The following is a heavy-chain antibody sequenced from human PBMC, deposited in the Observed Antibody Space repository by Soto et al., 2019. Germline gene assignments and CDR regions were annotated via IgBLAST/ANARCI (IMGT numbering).Heavy chain of an antibody. CDR2: MNPNSGNT. Sequence: QVQLVQSGAEVKKPGASVKVSCKASGYTFTSYDINWVRQATGQGLEWMGWMNPNSGNTGYAQKFQGRVTMTRNTSIGTAYMELSSLRSEDTAVYYCARGFTGYSSSWYSDYFYMDVWGKGTTVTVAS. D-gene: IGHD6-13*01. V-gene: IGHV1-8*01. J-gene: IGHJ6*03. CDR1: GYTFTSYD. CDR3: ARGFTGYSSSWYSDYFYMDV.